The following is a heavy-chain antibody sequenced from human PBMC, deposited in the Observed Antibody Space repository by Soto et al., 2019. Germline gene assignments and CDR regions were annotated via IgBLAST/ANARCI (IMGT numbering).Heavy chain of an antibody. V-gene: IGHV3-53*01. CDR2: IYNVGST. CDR3: ARGSSSHHDSRLFDY. Sequence: EVQLVESGGGLIQPGGSLRLSCAASGFTVSSNFMSWVRQAPGKGLEWISVIYNVGSTYYADSVKGRFTISRDFSKNTLYLQMNSLRAEDTAVYYCARGSSSHHDSRLFDYWGQATLVTVSS. D-gene: IGHD3-22*01. J-gene: IGHJ4*02. CDR1: GFTVSSNF.